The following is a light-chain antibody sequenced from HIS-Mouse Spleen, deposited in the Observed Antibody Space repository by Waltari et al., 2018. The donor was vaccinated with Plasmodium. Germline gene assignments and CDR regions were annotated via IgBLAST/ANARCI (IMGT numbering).Light chain of an antibody. CDR1: SSDVGRNNI. CDR3: CSYAGSSTYV. V-gene: IGLV2-23*01. Sequence: QSALTQPASVSGSPGPSITISCTGTSSDVGRNNIVSWYQHHPGKAPKLMIYEGSKRPSGVSNRFSGSKSGNTASLTISGLQAEDEADYYCCSYAGSSTYVFGTGTKVTVL. J-gene: IGLJ1*01. CDR2: EGS.